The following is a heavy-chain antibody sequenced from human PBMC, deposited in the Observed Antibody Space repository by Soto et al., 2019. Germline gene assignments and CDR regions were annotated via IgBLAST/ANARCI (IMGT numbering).Heavy chain of an antibody. V-gene: IGHV3-23*01. CDR3: ARDSGYGSGASVNHYLDY. D-gene: IGHD3-10*01. CDR2: ITASGATT. J-gene: IGHJ4*01. CDR1: EFDFSNYA. Sequence: GGSLRLSCAASEFDFSNYAMAWVRQAPGKGLEWVSHITASGATTYYADSVKGRFTISRDNSKNTVYLHMSALRVEDTAVYYCARDSGYGSGASVNHYLDYWGHGTLVTVSS.